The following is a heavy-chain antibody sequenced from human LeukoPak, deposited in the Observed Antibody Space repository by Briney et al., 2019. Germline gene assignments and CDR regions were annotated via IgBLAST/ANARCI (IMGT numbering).Heavy chain of an antibody. CDR2: ISSDSTTI. J-gene: IGHJ4*02. CDR1: GFTFNSYN. Sequence: SGRSLRLSCVASGFTFNSYNMNWVRQAPGKGLEWVSYISSDSTTIFYADSVKGRFTISRDNVKNSLFLQLNSLRDEDTAVYYCARDEDAFGGQGTLVTVSS. V-gene: IGHV3-48*02. CDR3: ARDEDAF.